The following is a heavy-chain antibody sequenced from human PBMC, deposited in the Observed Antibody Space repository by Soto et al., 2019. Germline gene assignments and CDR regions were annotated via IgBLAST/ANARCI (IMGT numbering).Heavy chain of an antibody. V-gene: IGHV1-18*01. CDR3: ARDQNYYGSGSPSKFDP. CDR2: ISAYNGNT. D-gene: IGHD3-10*01. J-gene: IGHJ5*02. CDR1: GYTFTSYG. Sequence: ASVKVSCKASGYTFTSYGISWVRQAPGQGLEWMGWISAYNGNTNYAQKLQGRVTMTTDTSTSTAYMELRSLRSDDTAVYYCARDQNYYGSGSPSKFDPWGQGXLVTVYS.